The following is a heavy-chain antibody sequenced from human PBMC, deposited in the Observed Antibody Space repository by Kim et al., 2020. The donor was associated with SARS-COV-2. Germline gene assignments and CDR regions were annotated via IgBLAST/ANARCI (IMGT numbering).Heavy chain of an antibody. CDR2: ISTSGSYI. CDR3: ARGKIKRYLDYAMDV. Sequence: VGSLRLSCAASGFNFSDYYMTWIRQPPGKGLEWLSYISTSGSYIYYADSVEGRFTISRDNAKNSLFLLMNSLRDEDTAVYYCARGKIKRYLDYAMDVWGQGTTVTVSS. J-gene: IGHJ6*02. D-gene: IGHD3-9*01. CDR1: GFNFSDYY. V-gene: IGHV3-11*01.